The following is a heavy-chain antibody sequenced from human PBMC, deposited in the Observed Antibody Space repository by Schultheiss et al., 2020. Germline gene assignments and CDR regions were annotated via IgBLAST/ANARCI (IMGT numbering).Heavy chain of an antibody. CDR2: ISSSGTTI. V-gene: IGHV3-11*04. CDR1: GFTVSSNY. Sequence: GGSLRLSCAASGFTVSSNYMSWVRQAPGKGLEWVSHISSSGTTIYYADSVKGRFTISRDNAKNSLYLQMNSLRAEDTAVYYCARDPYYYDSSGYSYYFDYWGQGTLVTVSS. D-gene: IGHD3-22*01. J-gene: IGHJ4*02. CDR3: ARDPYYYDSSGYSYYFDY.